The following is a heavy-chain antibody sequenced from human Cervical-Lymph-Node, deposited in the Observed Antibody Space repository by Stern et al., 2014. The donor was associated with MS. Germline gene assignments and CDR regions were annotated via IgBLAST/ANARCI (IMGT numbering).Heavy chain of an antibody. Sequence: QLVQSGAEVKKPGSSVKVSCKASGGTFSSYAISWVRQAPGQGLEWMGGIIPIFGTANYAQKFQGRVTITADESTSTAYMELSSLRSEDTAVYYCARDGGAYYDSSGYYQNWFDPWGQGTLVTVSS. CDR2: IIPIFGTA. J-gene: IGHJ5*02. D-gene: IGHD3-22*01. V-gene: IGHV1-69*01. CDR1: GGTFSSYA. CDR3: ARDGGAYYDSSGYYQNWFDP.